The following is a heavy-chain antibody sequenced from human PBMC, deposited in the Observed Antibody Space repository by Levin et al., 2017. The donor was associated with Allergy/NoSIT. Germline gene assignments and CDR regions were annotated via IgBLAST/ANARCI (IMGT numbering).Heavy chain of an antibody. D-gene: IGHD2/OR15-2a*01. V-gene: IGHV3-21*01. Sequence: GGSLRLSCAVSGFTFSNYNMNWVRQAPGKGLKWVSSISGSGSYINYADSVKGRFTISRDKAKNSLYMQMNSLRVEDTAVYYCARVGTYFDAYDIWGQGTTVTVSS. CDR1: GFTFSNYN. CDR3: ARVGTYFDAYDI. CDR2: ISGSGSYI. J-gene: IGHJ3*02.